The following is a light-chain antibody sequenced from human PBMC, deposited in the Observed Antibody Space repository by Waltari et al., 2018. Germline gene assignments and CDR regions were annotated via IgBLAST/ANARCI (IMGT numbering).Light chain of an antibody. CDR3: QQYGRSPLT. Sequence: EIVLTQSTVPLSLSTAERATLSCRASQSVIGSFLAWYQRKPGQAPRLLINGASSGATGIPDRFSGSGSGTDFTLTISRLEPEDFAVYYCQQYGRSPLTFGGGTKVQIK. CDR1: QSVIGSF. J-gene: IGKJ4*01. CDR2: GAS. V-gene: IGKV3-20*01.